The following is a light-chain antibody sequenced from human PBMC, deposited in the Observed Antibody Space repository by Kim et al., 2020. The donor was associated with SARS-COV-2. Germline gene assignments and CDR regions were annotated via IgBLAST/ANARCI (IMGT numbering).Light chain of an antibody. CDR2: AAS. CDR3: QQLNSYPRLT. J-gene: IGKJ4*01. V-gene: IGKV1-9*01. Sequence: SVGDRVTITCQGSQGISSHLAWYQQKPGKAPKLLIYAASTLQSGVPSRFSGRGSGTEFTLTISSLQPEDFATYYCQQLNSYPRLTFGGGTKVDIK. CDR1: QGISSH.